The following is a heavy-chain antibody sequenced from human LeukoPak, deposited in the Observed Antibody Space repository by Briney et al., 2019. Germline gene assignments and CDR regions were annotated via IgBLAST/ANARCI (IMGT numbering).Heavy chain of an antibody. CDR2: IWYDGSNK. J-gene: IGHJ4*02. Sequence: GGSLRLSCAASGFTFSSYGMHWVRQAPGKVLEWVAVIWYDGSNKYYADSVKGRFTISRDNSKNTLYLQMNSLRAEDTAVYYCARDRDSSSWSHFDYWGQGTLVTVSS. CDR3: ARDRDSSSWSHFDY. CDR1: GFTFSSYG. V-gene: IGHV3-33*08. D-gene: IGHD6-13*01.